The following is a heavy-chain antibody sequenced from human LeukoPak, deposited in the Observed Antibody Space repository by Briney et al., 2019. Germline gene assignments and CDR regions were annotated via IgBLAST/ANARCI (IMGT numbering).Heavy chain of an antibody. CDR2: FNSDGRST. Sequence: PGGSLRLSCAASGFTFSTYWMHWVRQAPGKGLVWVSRFNSDGRSTYYADSVKGQFTISRDNAKNTLYLQMNSLRAEDTAVYYCARGRYYLDSWGQGTLVTVSS. CDR3: ARGRYYLDS. D-gene: IGHD4-17*01. V-gene: IGHV3-74*01. CDR1: GFTFSTYW. J-gene: IGHJ4*02.